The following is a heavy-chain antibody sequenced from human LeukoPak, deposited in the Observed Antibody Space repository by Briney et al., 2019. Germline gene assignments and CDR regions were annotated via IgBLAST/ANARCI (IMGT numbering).Heavy chain of an antibody. CDR3: ARSSGYSYGYMGADY. V-gene: IGHV3-21*01. Sequence: GGSLRLSCAASGFTFSSYEMNWVRQAPGKGLEWVSSISSSSSCIYYADSVKGRFTISRDNAKNSLYLQMNSLRAEDTAVYYCARSSGYSYGYMGADYWGQGTLVTVSS. CDR2: ISSSSSCI. CDR1: GFTFSSYE. J-gene: IGHJ4*02. D-gene: IGHD5-18*01.